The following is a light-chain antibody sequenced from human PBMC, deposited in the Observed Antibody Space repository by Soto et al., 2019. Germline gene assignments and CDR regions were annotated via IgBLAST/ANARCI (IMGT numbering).Light chain of an antibody. V-gene: IGKV1-39*01. CDR1: QSINSN. CDR3: QQSYSIPLT. J-gene: IGKJ4*01. Sequence: DIPMTQSPSSLSASVGDRVTIACRASQSINSNLNWYQQKPGKAPKLLIHAASNFQSGVPSRFSASGSGTDFTLTISSLQPEDFATYYCQQSYSIPLTFGGGTKVEIK. CDR2: AAS.